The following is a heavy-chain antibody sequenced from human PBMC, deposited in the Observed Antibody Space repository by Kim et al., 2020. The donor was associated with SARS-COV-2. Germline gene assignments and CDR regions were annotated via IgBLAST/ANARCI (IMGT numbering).Heavy chain of an antibody. CDR3: ARAVAPLSYVGV. V-gene: IGHV4-59*01. J-gene: IGHJ6*02. CDR1: GGSISNYY. D-gene: IGHD3-16*01. Sequence: SETLSLTCSVSGGSISNYYWSWIRQPPGKGLEWIGNIYYTGTTKYNPSLKSRVTISLDTSKNQFSLKLTSVTAADTALYYCARAVAPLSYVGVWGQGTTVTVSS. CDR2: IYYTGTT.